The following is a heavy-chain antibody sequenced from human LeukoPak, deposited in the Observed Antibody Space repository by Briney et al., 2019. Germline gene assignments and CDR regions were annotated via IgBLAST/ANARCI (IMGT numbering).Heavy chain of an antibody. V-gene: IGHV3-30-3*01. Sequence: PGGSLRLSCAASGFTFSSYAMHWVRQAPGKGLEWVAVISYDGSNKYYADSVKGRFTISRDNSKNTLYLQMNSLRAEDTAVYYCASPLKDYIEGPVAAAVFDYWGQGTLVTVSS. CDR1: GFTFSSYA. D-gene: IGHD6-13*01. CDR2: ISYDGSNK. J-gene: IGHJ4*02. CDR3: ASPLKDYIEGPVAAAVFDY.